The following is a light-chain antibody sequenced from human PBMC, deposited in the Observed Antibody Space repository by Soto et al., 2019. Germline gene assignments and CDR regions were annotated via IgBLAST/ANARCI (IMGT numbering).Light chain of an antibody. Sequence: DIQMTQSPSTLSASVGDRVTITCRASQSISSWLAWYQQKPGKAPKLLIYDASSLESGVPSRFSGSGSGTEFTLTISSLQPDDFATSYCQQYNSYSPELTFGGGTKVDIK. J-gene: IGKJ4*01. CDR3: QQYNSYSPELT. CDR2: DAS. V-gene: IGKV1-5*01. CDR1: QSISSW.